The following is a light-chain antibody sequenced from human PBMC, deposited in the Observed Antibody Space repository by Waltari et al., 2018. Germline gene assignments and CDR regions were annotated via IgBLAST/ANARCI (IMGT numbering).Light chain of an antibody. CDR1: QSISSH. J-gene: IGKJ4*01. CDR3: QQYNNWPPLT. V-gene: IGKV3D-15*01. CDR2: GAS. Sequence: EIVMTQSPAILSVSPGERATVSCRASQSISSHLAWYQQKPGQAPRLLIFGASTLAAVVSARFRGSESGTEFTRTIGGRRSEDCAVYYWQQYNNWPPLTFAGGTKVEIK.